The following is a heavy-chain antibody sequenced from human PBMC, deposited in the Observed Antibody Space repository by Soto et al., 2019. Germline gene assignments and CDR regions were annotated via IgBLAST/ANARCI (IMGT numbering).Heavy chain of an antibody. CDR1: GFTFSNYP. V-gene: IGHV3-30-3*01. J-gene: IGHJ4*02. Sequence: QVQLVESGGGVAQPGRSLRLSCAASGFTFSNYPLHWVRQAPGKGLEWVAVISYDATTKYYADSVKGRFTISRDNSKNTLYLQMNSLRAEDTAVYYCARDPLVGAPDYFDYWGQGTLVTVSS. CDR2: ISYDATTK. D-gene: IGHD1-26*01. CDR3: ARDPLVGAPDYFDY.